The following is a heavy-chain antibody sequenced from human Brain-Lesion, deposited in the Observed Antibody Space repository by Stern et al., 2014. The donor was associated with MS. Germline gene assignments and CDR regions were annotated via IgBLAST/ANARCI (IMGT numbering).Heavy chain of an antibody. V-gene: IGHV1-2*02. D-gene: IGHD3-3*01. CDR1: GYIFTGYY. CDR3: ARDQRGITIFGVVTDYYYLGMDV. CDR2: IKPKTGGT. Sequence: VQLVQSGAEVKKPGASVKGSCKTSGYIFTGYYIHWVRQASGKGLEWMAWIKPKTGGTKYAQKFQGRVTMSRDTSISTAYVELSSLTSDDTAVYYCARDQRGITIFGVVTDYYYLGMDVWGQGTTVTVSS. J-gene: IGHJ6*02.